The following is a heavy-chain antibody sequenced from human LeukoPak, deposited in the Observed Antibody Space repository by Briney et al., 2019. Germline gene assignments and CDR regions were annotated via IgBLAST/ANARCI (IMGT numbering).Heavy chain of an antibody. D-gene: IGHD6-19*01. CDR1: GYTFTSYD. V-gene: IGHV1-8*01. CDR3: ARARSGGWDFDY. J-gene: IGHJ4*02. Sequence: ASVKVSCKASGYTFTSYDINWVRQATGQGLEWMGWMNPNSGNTGYAQKFQGRVTMTRNTSISTAYMELSSLRSEDTAVYYCARARSGGWDFDYWGQGTLVTVSS. CDR2: MNPNSGNT.